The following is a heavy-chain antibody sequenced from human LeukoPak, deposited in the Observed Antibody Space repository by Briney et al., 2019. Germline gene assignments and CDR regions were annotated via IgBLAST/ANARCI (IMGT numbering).Heavy chain of an antibody. J-gene: IGHJ3*02. CDR3: ARAIQYYYDSSGYDAFDI. CDR1: GGSISSYY. D-gene: IGHD3-22*01. Sequence: PSETLSLTCTVSGGSISSYYWSWIRQPPGKGLEWIGYIYYSGSTNYNPSLKSRVTISVDTSKNQFSLKLSSVTAADTAVYYCARAIQYYYDSSGYDAFDIWGQGTMVTVSS. CDR2: IYYSGST. V-gene: IGHV4-59*01.